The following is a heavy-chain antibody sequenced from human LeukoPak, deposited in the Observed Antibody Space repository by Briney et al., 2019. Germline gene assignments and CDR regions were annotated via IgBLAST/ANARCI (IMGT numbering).Heavy chain of an antibody. V-gene: IGHV1-2*02. J-gene: IGHJ5*02. Sequence: ASVKVSCKTSGYSFTDYYMHWVRQAPGQGLEWMGWINPNSGGTSSAQKFQGRVTMTRDTSISTVYMEVSWLTSDDTAIYYCARADRLHGGPYLIGPWGQGTLVTVSS. CDR3: ARADRLHGGPYLIGP. CDR1: GYSFTDYY. CDR2: INPNSGGT. D-gene: IGHD2-21*01.